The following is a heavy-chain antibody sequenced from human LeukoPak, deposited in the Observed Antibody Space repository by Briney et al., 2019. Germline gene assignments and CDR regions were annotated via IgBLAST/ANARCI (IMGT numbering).Heavy chain of an antibody. J-gene: IGHJ4*02. Sequence: PSETLSLTCAVYGGSFSGYYWSWIRQPPGKGLEWIGEINHSGSTNYNPSLKSRVIISVDTSKNQFSLKLSSVTAADTAVYYCARGRYCSSTSCYGVVDYWGQGTLVTVSS. V-gene: IGHV4-34*01. CDR3: ARGRYCSSTSCYGVVDY. D-gene: IGHD2-2*01. CDR1: GGSFSGYY. CDR2: INHSGST.